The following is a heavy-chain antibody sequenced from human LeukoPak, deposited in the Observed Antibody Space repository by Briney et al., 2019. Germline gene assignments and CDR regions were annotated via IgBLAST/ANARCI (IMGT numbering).Heavy chain of an antibody. D-gene: IGHD1-26*01. CDR1: GCSFTSYC. Sequence: KGGESLKISCKVSGCSFTSYCIGWVRQMPGKGLEWMGIIYPGDSGPTYSPSFQGQVTISVDKSINTAYLQWSSLQASDTAMYYCGMSGDRVPLQDDVFDVWGQGTMVTVST. J-gene: IGHJ3*01. CDR3: GMSGDRVPLQDDVFDV. V-gene: IGHV5-51*01. CDR2: IYPGDSGP.